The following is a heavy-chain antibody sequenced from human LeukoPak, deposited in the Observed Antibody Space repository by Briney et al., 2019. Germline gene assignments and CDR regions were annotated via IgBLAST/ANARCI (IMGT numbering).Heavy chain of an antibody. CDR3: ATVDRKIYHCSSTSCYPGYFDL. CDR1: GGSISSYY. D-gene: IGHD2-2*01. J-gene: IGHJ2*01. V-gene: IGHV4-4*07. Sequence: PSETLSLTCTVSGGSISSYYWSWIRQPAGKGLEWIGRIYTSGSTNYNPSLKSRVTMSVDTSKNQFSLKLSSVTAADTAVYYCATVDRKIYHCSSTSCYPGYFDLWGRGTLVTVSS. CDR2: IYTSGST.